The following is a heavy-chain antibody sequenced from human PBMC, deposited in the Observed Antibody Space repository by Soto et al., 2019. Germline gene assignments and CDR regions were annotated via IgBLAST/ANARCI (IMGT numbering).Heavy chain of an antibody. V-gene: IGHV3-23*01. CDR3: TTLLTVACQGCAGAFDY. CDR1: GFNFNNYA. J-gene: IGHJ4*02. D-gene: IGHD4-17*01. Sequence: GGSLRLSCATSGFNFNNYAMSWVRQAPGERLEWVSFISSSGGTTYYAASVKGRFTISRDDSKTTVFLQMNSLGAEDTAIYFCTTLLTVACQGCAGAFDYWGQGTRVTVSS. CDR2: ISSSGGTT.